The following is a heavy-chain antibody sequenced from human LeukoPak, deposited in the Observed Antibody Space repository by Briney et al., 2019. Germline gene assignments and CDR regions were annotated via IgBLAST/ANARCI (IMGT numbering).Heavy chain of an antibody. D-gene: IGHD3/OR15-3a*01. CDR3: TKRAGLTFDS. V-gene: IGHV3-23*01. J-gene: IGHJ4*02. Sequence: PGGSLRLSCGASGFAFNKFTMSWVRQAPGKGLEWVSSLSSSGAGASYADSVRGRFTISRDNSNNTLFLQLNSLRADDTAGYYXTKRAGLTFDSWGQGTLVTVSS. CDR1: GFAFNKFT. CDR2: LSSSGAGA.